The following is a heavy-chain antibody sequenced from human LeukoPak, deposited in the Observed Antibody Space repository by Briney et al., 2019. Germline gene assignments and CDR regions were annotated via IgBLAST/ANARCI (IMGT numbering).Heavy chain of an antibody. D-gene: IGHD6-6*01. CDR2: INQNGSGK. V-gene: IGHV3-7*05. CDR1: GFTFSNYY. Sequence: GGSLRLSCADSGFTFSNYYMNWVRQAPGKGLEWVANINQNGSGKYYVDSVKGRFTISRDNAKNSLYLQMNSLRAEDTAVYYCARGLSSLDYWGQGTLVTVPS. CDR3: ARGLSSLDY. J-gene: IGHJ4*02.